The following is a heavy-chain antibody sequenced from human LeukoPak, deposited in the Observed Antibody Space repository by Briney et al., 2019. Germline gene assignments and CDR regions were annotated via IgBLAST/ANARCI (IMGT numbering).Heavy chain of an antibody. Sequence: PGGSLRLSCAASGFTFSGYWMSWVRQAPGKGLEWVANINQDGSEKYYVDSVKGRFTISRDNAKNSLFLQMSSLRVEDTAVCYCARESTAGYNSSWYGFRNWGQGTLVSVSS. CDR2: INQDGSEK. CDR3: ARESTAGYNSSWYGFRN. J-gene: IGHJ1*01. V-gene: IGHV3-7*01. D-gene: IGHD6-13*01. CDR1: GFTFSGYW.